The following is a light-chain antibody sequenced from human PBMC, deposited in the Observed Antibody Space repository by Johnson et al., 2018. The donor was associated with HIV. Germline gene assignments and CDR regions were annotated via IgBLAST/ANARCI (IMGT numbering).Light chain of an antibody. J-gene: IGLJ1*01. Sequence: QSVLTQPPSVSAAPGQKVTISCSGSSSNIGNNYVSWYQQLPGRAPKLLIYDNNKRPSGIPDRFSGSKSGTSATLGITGLQTGDEADYYCLAWDTSLRAYVFGTGTKVTVL. CDR1: SSNIGNNY. CDR2: DNN. CDR3: LAWDTSLRAYV. V-gene: IGLV1-51*01.